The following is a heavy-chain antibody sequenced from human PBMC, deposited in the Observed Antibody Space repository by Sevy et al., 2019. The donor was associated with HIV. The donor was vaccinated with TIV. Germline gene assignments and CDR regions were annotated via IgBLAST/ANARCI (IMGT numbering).Heavy chain of an antibody. Sequence: GGSLRLSCAASGFTFSDYYMSWIRQAPGKGLEWVSYISSSGSTIYYADSVKGRFTISRDNAKNSLYLQMNSLRAEDTAVYYCARGGLYVLMVYANGGLPDYWGQGTLVTVSS. CDR1: GFTFSDYY. CDR3: ARGGLYVLMVYANGGLPDY. CDR2: ISSSGSTI. D-gene: IGHD2-8*01. V-gene: IGHV3-11*04. J-gene: IGHJ4*02.